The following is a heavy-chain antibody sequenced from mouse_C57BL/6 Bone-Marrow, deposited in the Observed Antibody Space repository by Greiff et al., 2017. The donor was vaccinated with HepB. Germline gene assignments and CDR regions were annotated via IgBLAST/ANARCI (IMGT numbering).Heavy chain of an antibody. V-gene: IGHV5-4*01. J-gene: IGHJ2*01. CDR3: ARDITTVVAPYYFDY. D-gene: IGHD1-1*01. CDR2: ISDGGSYT. Sequence: EVHLVESGGGLVKPGGSLKLSCAASGFTFSSYAMSWVRQTPEKRLEWVATISDGGSYTYYPDNVKGRFTISRDNAKNNLYLQMSHLKSEDTAMYYCARDITTVVAPYYFDYWGQGTTLTVSS. CDR1: GFTFSSYA.